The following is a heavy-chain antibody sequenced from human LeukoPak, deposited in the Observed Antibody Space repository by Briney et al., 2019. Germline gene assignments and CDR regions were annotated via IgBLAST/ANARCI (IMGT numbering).Heavy chain of an antibody. V-gene: IGHV4-34*01. CDR2: INHSGST. CDR3: ARGYYGSGSHCCHMDV. D-gene: IGHD3-10*01. J-gene: IGHJ6*03. CDR1: VGAFSGYY. Sequence: SETLSLTCAVYVGAFSGYYWSWIRQPPGKGLEWIGEINHSGSTNYNSSLKSRVTISVDTSKNQFSLKLSSVTAADTAVYYCARGYYGSGSHCCHMDVWGKGTTITVS.